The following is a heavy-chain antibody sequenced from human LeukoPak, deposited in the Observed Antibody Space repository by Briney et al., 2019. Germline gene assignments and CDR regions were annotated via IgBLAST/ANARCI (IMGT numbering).Heavy chain of an antibody. CDR3: ARGWGGSPIAAAGNTQFSDY. D-gene: IGHD6-13*01. V-gene: IGHV3-66*01. J-gene: IGHJ4*02. CDR2: IYSGGST. Sequence: GGSLRLSCAASGFTVSSNYMSWVRQAPGKGLEWVSVIYSGGSTYYADSVKGRFTISRDNSKNTLYLQMNSLGAEDTAVYYCARGWGGSPIAAAGNTQFSDYWGQGTLVTVSS. CDR1: GFTVSSNY.